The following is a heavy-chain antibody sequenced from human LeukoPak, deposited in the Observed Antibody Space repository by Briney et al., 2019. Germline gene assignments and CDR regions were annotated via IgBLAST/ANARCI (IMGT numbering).Heavy chain of an antibody. CDR2: VYLGDSST. Sequence: LGESLKISCQASATKFSNYWIGWVRQMPGKGLEWMGLVYLGDSSTTYSPSFQGQVTLSADISIATAYLEWNSLKASDSAMYFCATWNDAGTHFNYWGQGTLVTVSS. J-gene: IGHJ4*02. D-gene: IGHD1-1*01. CDR3: ATWNDAGTHFNY. V-gene: IGHV5-51*01. CDR1: ATKFSNYW.